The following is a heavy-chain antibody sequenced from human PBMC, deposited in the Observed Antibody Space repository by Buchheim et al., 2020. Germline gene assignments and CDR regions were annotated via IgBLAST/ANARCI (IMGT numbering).Heavy chain of an antibody. J-gene: IGHJ4*02. D-gene: IGHD3-10*01. V-gene: IGHV5-10-1*03. Sequence: EVQLVQSGAEVKKPGESLRISCKGSGYSFTSYWISWVRQMPGKGLEWMGRIDPSDSYTNYSPSFQGHVTISAAKSISTAYPQWSSLKASDTAMYYCARSDQIITMVRGAATDYWGQGTL. CDR2: IDPSDSYT. CDR1: GYSFTSYW. CDR3: ARSDQIITMVRGAATDY.